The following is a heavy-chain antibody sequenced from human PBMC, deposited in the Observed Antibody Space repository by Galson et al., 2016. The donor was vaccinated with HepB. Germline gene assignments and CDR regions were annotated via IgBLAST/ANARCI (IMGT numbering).Heavy chain of an antibody. J-gene: IGHJ4*02. CDR3: AKDLKDGTYYLDY. D-gene: IGHD5-24*01. Sequence: SLRLSCAASGFTFTDYFMTWIRQSPGRGLEWLSYMGISGYTIYYADSVKGRFTISRDNAKNTLYLQMNSLRVEDTAVYFCAKDLKDGTYYLDYWGQGTLVTVTA. CDR2: MGISGYTI. CDR1: GFTFTDYF. V-gene: IGHV3-11*01.